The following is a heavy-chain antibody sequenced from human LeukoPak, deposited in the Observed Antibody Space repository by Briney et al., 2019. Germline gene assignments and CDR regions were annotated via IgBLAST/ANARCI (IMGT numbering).Heavy chain of an antibody. CDR1: GIAVGGNY. CDR3: AIAQTWDGLFES. J-gene: IGHJ4*02. D-gene: IGHD1-26*01. CDR2: ISINTNT. V-gene: IGHV3-53*01. Sequence: TGGSLTLSCAASGIAVGGNYMSWVRQTPGKGLEWVSFISINTNTFYADSVRGRFTISRDTSKNTLLLQMNSLRDEDSAIYYCAIAQTWDGLFESWGQGTLVTVSS.